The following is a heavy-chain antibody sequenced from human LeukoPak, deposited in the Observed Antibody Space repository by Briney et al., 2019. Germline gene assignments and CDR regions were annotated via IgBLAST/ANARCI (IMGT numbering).Heavy chain of an antibody. CDR2: INFNGGRT. CDR1: GVDFSSHG. Sequence: GGSLRLSCAASGVDFSSHGMNWVRQAPGKGLEWVSTINFNGGRTYYADSVKGRFSVSRDNSKNTLYLQMNSLRVEDTAVYYCAKGGRGSWAGNTGDWGQGTLVSVSS. J-gene: IGHJ4*02. CDR3: AKGGRGSWAGNTGD. V-gene: IGHV3-23*01. D-gene: IGHD3-10*01.